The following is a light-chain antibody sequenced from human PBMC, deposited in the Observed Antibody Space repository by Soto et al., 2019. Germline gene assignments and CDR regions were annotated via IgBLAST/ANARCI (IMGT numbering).Light chain of an antibody. CDR3: QQYHKWPPIT. CDR1: QSVSSY. CDR2: GAS. Sequence: EIVLTQSPATLSLSPGERSTLSCMSSQSVSSYLAWYQQKPGQAPRLLIYGASTRATGVTARFRGGGSGTEFTLTISSLQSEDSAVYYCQQYHKWPPITFGQGTRLEIK. J-gene: IGKJ5*01. V-gene: IGKV3-15*01.